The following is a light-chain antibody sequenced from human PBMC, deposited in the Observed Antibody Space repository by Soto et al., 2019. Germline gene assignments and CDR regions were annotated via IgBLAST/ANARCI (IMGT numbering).Light chain of an antibody. CDR3: HESFSTLYT. CDR1: QTVRPY. V-gene: IGKV1-39*01. J-gene: IGKJ2*01. Sequence: DIQLTPSPTSLSASVGDGVTITCRARQTVRPYLNWYQQTPGKAPKLLINAALTLQPGVPPRFSASGSGTDFTLTITGLQPEDFATYYCHESFSTLYTFGQGNRVEI. CDR2: AAL.